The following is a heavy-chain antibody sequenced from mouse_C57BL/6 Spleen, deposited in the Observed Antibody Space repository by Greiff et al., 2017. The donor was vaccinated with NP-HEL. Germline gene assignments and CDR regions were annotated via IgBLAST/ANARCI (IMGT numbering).Heavy chain of an antibody. CDR2: IDPEDGET. V-gene: IGHV14-2*01. J-gene: IGHJ1*03. Sequence: VQLQQSGAELVKPGASVKLSCTASGFNIKDYYMHWVKQRTEQGLEWIGRIDPEDGETKYAPKFQGKATITTDTSSNTTYLQLRSLTSEDTAVYYCARPANCGSSPWYFDGWGTGTTVTVSS. D-gene: IGHD1-1*01. CDR1: GFNIKDYY. CDR3: ARPANCGSSPWYFDG.